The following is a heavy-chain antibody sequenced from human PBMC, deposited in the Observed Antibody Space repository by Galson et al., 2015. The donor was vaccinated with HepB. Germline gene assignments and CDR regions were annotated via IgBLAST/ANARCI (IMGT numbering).Heavy chain of an antibody. CDR3: ARDYSGSYFGGHDACDI. Sequence: SLRLSCAASGFTFSSYWMTWVRQAPGKGLEWVANIRQDGSEKYYVDSVKGRFTISRDNAKNSLYLQMNSLRAEDTAVYYCARDYSGSYFGGHDACDIWGQGTMVTVSS. J-gene: IGHJ3*02. CDR2: IRQDGSEK. V-gene: IGHV3-7*05. D-gene: IGHD1-26*01. CDR1: GFTFSSYW.